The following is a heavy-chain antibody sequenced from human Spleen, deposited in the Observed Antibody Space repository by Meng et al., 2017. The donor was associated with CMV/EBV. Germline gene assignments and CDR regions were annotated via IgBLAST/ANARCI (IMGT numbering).Heavy chain of an antibody. J-gene: IGHJ5*02. CDR3: ARVNDYGEYANWFDP. D-gene: IGHD4-17*01. Sequence: SGGTFSSYAISWVRQAPGQGLEWMGWISGYNGHTKYSEDFQGRVTMTTDTSTSTAYMELRSLRPDDTALYYCARVNDYGEYANWFDPWGQGTLVTVSS. CDR1: GGTFSSYA. CDR2: ISGYNGHT. V-gene: IGHV1-18*01.